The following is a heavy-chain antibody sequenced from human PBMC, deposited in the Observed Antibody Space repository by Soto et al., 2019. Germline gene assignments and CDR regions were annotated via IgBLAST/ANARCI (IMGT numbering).Heavy chain of an antibody. Sequence: SESLSLTCTVSGGSISSYYWSWLRQPAGEGLEWIGRIYTSGGTNYNPSLKSRVTMSLVTSKNQFSLKMSSVTDADTDVYYCARDYGGKPGPLRGGVPYYYCGMDGGGQGSTFTV. D-gene: IGHD4-17*01. J-gene: IGHJ6*02. CDR1: GGSISSYY. CDR3: ARDYGGKPGPLRGGVPYYYCGMDG. V-gene: IGHV4-4*07. CDR2: IYTSGGT.